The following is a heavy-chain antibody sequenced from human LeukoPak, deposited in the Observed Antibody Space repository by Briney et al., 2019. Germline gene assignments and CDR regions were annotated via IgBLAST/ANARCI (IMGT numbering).Heavy chain of an antibody. CDR3: ARVSISDYYGSGSYRPARGTLNWFDP. CDR1: GGSISSSSYY. D-gene: IGHD3-10*01. V-gene: IGHV4-39*07. J-gene: IGHJ5*02. Sequence: PSETLSLTCTVSGGSISSSSYYWGWIRQPPGKGLEWIGSIYYSGSTYYNPSLKSRVTISVDTSKNQFSLKLSSVTAADTAVYYCARVSISDYYGSGSYRPARGTLNWFDPWGQGTLVTVSS. CDR2: IYYSGST.